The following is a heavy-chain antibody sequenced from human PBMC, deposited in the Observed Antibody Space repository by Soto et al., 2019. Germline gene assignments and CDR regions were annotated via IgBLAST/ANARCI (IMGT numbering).Heavy chain of an antibody. CDR1: GYTLTSYG. D-gene: IGHD5-12*01. CDR2: ISAYNGNT. V-gene: IGHV1-18*01. Sequence: ASVKVSCKASGYTLTSYGISWVRQAPGQGLEWMGWISAYNGNTNYAQKLQGRVTMTTDTSTSTAYMELRSLRSDDTAVYYCAILSRRDGYNGYWGQGTLVTSPQ. J-gene: IGHJ4*02. CDR3: AILSRRDGYNGY.